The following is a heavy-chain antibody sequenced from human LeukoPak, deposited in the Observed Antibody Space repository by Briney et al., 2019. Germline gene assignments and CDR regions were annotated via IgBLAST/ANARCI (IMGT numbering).Heavy chain of an antibody. CDR3: AAGTYYYDSSGYIPGDY. CDR1: GFTFTSSA. J-gene: IGHJ4*02. V-gene: IGHV1-58*02. CDR2: IVVGSGNT. Sequence: SVKVSCKASGFTFTSSAMQWVRQARGQRLEWIGWIVVGSGNTNYAQKFQERVTITRDMSTSTAYMELSSLRSEDTAVYYCAAGTYYYDSSGYIPGDYWGQGTLVTVSS. D-gene: IGHD3-22*01.